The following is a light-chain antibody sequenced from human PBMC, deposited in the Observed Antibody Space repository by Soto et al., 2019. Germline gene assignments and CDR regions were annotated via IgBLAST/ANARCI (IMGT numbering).Light chain of an antibody. V-gene: IGLV4-69*01. CDR2: LNSDGSH. J-gene: IGLJ2*01. CDR3: QNWGTGIVI. CDR1: SGHSSYA. Sequence: QLVLTQSPSASASLGASVKLTCTRSSGHSSYAIAWHQQQPEQGPRLLMKLNSDGSHSKGDGIPDRFSGSSSGAARYLTISSLQSEDEADYYCQNWGTGIVIFGGGTKLTVL.